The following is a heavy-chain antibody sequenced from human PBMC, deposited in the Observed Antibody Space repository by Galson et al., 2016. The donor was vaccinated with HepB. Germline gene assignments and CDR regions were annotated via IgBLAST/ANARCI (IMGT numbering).Heavy chain of an antibody. J-gene: IGHJ4*02. D-gene: IGHD6-13*01. Sequence: SLRLSCAASGFTFSSFAMHWVRQSPGKGLEWVAVISYDGSKKYYADSVKGRFTISRDNAKNTLYLQMNSLRAEDTAVYYCARGLMAAPGIDYWGQGTLVTVSS. CDR2: ISYDGSKK. CDR1: GFTFSSFA. V-gene: IGHV3-30-3*01. CDR3: ARGLMAAPGIDY.